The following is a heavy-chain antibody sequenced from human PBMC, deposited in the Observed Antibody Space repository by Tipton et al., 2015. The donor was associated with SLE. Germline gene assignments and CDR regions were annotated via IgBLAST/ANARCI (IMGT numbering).Heavy chain of an antibody. CDR1: GDSISSNSAA. D-gene: IGHD6-13*01. V-gene: IGHV6-1*01. Sequence: GLVKPSQTLSLTCAISGDSISSNSAAWNWFRQSTSRGLEWLGRTYYRSRWYRDYAVSVKSRISIDADTSKNQISLQLNSVTPEDTAVYYCTRDSSISTGGDYCDYWGQVPLVSVS. J-gene: IGHJ4*02. CDR2: TYYRSRWYR. CDR3: TRDSSISTGGDYCDY.